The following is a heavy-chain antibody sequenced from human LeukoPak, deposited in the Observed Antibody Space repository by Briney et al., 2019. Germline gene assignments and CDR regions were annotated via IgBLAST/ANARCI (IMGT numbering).Heavy chain of an antibody. CDR1: GFTFNNYT. CDR3: AKTIWEGRGFYYDY. CDR2: ISGSSVDT. V-gene: IGHV3-23*01. J-gene: IGHJ4*02. D-gene: IGHD3-22*01. Sequence: PGGSLRLSCAASGFTFNNYTMSWVRQAPGKGLECVSVISGSSVDTAYAESVKGRFTISRDNSRNTLYLQMNSRSAEDRAVYYCAKTIWEGRGFYYDYWGQGALVTVSS.